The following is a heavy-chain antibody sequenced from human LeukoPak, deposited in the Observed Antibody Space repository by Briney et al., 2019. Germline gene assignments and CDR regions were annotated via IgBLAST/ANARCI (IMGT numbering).Heavy chain of an antibody. Sequence: SETLSLTCTVSGGSISSYYWSWIRQPPGKGLEGIGYIYYSGSTNYNPSLKSRVTISVDPSKNQFSRKLSSVTAADTAVYYCERHISSGWAPREFDAWGQGTLVTVSS. V-gene: IGHV4-59*08. J-gene: IGHJ5*02. D-gene: IGHD6-19*01. CDR3: ERHISSGWAPREFDA. CDR2: IYYSGST. CDR1: GGSISSYY.